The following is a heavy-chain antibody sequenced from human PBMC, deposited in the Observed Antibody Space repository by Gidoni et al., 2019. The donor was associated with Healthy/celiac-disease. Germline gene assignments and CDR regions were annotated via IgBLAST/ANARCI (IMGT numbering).Heavy chain of an antibody. CDR1: GFTFEDYT. CDR3: AKDRESAVDY. Sequence: EVQLVVTGGVVVKPGGSLRLSWAASGFTFEDYTMHWVRQAPGKGLEWVSLISWDGGSTYYADSVKGRFTISRDNSKNSLYLQMNSLRTEDTALYYCAKDRESAVDYWGQGTLVTVSS. V-gene: IGHV3-43*01. D-gene: IGHD4-17*01. CDR2: ISWDGGST. J-gene: IGHJ4*02.